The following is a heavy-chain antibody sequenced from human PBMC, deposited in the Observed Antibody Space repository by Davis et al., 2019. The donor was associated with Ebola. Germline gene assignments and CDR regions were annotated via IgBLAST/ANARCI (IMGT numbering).Heavy chain of an antibody. CDR2: ISTTSNTI. J-gene: IGHJ4*02. CDR1: GSTISGHS. D-gene: IGHD5-24*01. Sequence: GESLKISCAASGSTISGHSMSWVRQAPGKGLQWVSSISTTSNTIYYADSVKGRFTISRDNAKNTLYLQMNSLRAEDTAVYYCARDLARGGYSPFDCWGQGSLVTVSS. V-gene: IGHV3-21*03. CDR3: ARDLARGGYSPFDC.